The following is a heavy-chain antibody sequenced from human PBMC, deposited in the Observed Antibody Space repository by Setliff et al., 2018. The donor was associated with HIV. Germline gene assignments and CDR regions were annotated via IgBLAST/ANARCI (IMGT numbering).Heavy chain of an antibody. CDR3: ARGSDSGSYSYYYGMDV. CDR1: GYTFISYY. CDR2: INPNSGGT. D-gene: IGHD3-16*01. V-gene: IGHV1-2*06. J-gene: IGHJ6*02. Sequence: ASVKVSCKASGYTFISYYMHWVRQAPGQGLEWMGRINPNSGGTNYAQKFQGRVTMTRDTSTTTVYMELRSLRSEDTAVYYCARGSDSGSYSYYYGMDVWGQGTTVTVSS.